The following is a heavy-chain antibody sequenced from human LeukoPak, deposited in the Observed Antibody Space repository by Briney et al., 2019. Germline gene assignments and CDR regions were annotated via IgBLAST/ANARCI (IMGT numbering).Heavy chain of an antibody. D-gene: IGHD3-9*01. CDR3: AKGGLLTGYYNDY. Sequence: GGSLRLSCAASGFTFSSYAMSWVRQAPGKGLEWVSAISGSSDSTYYADSVKGRFTISRDNSKNTLYLQMNSLRAEDTAIYYCAKGGLLTGYYNDYWGQGTLVTVSS. CDR1: GFTFSSYA. J-gene: IGHJ4*02. CDR2: ISGSSDST. V-gene: IGHV3-23*01.